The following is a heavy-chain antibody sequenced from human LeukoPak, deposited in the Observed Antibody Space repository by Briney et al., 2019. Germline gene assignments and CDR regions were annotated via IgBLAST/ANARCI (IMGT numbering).Heavy chain of an antibody. V-gene: IGHV3-30-3*01. J-gene: IGHJ4*02. Sequence: GRSLRLSCAASGFTFSSYAMHWVRQAPGKGLEWVAVISYDGSNKYYADSVKGRFTISRDNSKNTLYLQMNSLRAEDTAVYYCARPFNGAFDYWGQGTWSPSPQ. CDR1: GFTFSSYA. CDR2: ISYDGSNK. CDR3: ARPFNGAFDY. D-gene: IGHD2-8*01.